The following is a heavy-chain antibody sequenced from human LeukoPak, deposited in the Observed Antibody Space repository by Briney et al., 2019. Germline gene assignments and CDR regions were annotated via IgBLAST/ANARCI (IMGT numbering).Heavy chain of an antibody. CDR1: GSTFSNYW. CDR3: ARDRQIAY. J-gene: IGHJ4*02. Sequence: HPGGSLRLSCAASGSTFSNYWLTWVRQAPGQGLEWVANIKQDGSEKHYVDSVKGRFTISRDNAKNSLYLQMNSLRAEDTAVYYCARDRQIAYWGQGTLVTVSS. V-gene: IGHV3-7*01. CDR2: IKQDGSEK.